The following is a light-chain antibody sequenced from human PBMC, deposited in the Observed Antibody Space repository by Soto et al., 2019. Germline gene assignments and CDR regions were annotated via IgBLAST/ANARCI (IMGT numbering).Light chain of an antibody. CDR2: GAS. J-gene: IGKJ4*01. Sequence: EIVMTQSPATLSVSPGGRATLSCRASQSVSSNLAWYRQRPGQPPRLLIYGASTRATGISARFSGSGSGTEFTLTISSLQSEDSAVYYCQQYHHWPPLTFGGGTKVEIK. V-gene: IGKV3D-15*01. CDR1: QSVSSN. CDR3: QQYHHWPPLT.